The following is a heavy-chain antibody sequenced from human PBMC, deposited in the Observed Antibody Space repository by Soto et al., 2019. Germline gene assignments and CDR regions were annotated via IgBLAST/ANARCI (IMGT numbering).Heavy chain of an antibody. J-gene: IGHJ6*02. CDR2: IVVGSGNT. CDR3: ALAKVSSWYYYYYGMDG. Sequence: SVKVSCKASGFTFTSSAVQWVRQARGQRLEWIGWIVVGSGNTNYAQKFQERVTITRVMSTSTAYMELSSLRSEDTAVYYCALAKVSSWYYYYYGMDGWGQGTTVTVSS. D-gene: IGHD6-13*01. CDR1: GFTFTSSA. V-gene: IGHV1-58*01.